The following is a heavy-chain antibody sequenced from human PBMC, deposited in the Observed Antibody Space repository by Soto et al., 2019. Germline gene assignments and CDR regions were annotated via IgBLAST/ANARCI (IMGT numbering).Heavy chain of an antibody. V-gene: IGHV4-34*01. CDR1: GGSFSGYY. D-gene: IGHD3-3*01. CDR2: INHSGST. J-gene: IGHJ6*03. Sequence: SETLSLTCAVYGGSFSGYYWSWIRQPPGKGLEWIGEINHSGSTIYNPSLKSRVTISVDTSKNQFSLKLSSVTAADTAVYYCARISGSYDFWSGYPEAYYMDVWGKGTTVTVSS. CDR3: ARISGSYDFWSGYPEAYYMDV.